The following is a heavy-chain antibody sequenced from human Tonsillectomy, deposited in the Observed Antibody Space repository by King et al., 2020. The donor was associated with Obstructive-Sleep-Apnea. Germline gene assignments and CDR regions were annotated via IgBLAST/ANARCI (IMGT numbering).Heavy chain of an antibody. CDR2: MYYSGNT. CDR3: ARHRGVEDYGGYGDFFDY. Sequence: QLQESGPGLVKPSETLSLTCTVSGCSISNYYWSWIRQPPGKGLEWIGYMYYSGNTNFNPSLKSRGTISADTSKIQFSLRLSSVTAADTAVYYCARHRGVEDYGGYGDFFDYWGQGTLVTVSS. CDR1: GCSISNYY. J-gene: IGHJ4*02. D-gene: IGHD5-12*01. V-gene: IGHV4-59*08.